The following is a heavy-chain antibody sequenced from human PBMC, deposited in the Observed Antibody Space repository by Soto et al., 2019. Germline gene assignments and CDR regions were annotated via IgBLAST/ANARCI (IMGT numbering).Heavy chain of an antibody. Sequence: SGPTLVNPTQTLTLTFTFSGFSLSTTGICVSWIRQPPGKVLEWLARIDWDDDKNYSTSLKTKLTISKDTSKNQVVLTMTNVDPVDTATYYCARVDGSGSYGYYYMDVWGQGTTVTVSS. V-gene: IGHV2-70*11. CDR3: ARVDGSGSYGYYYMDV. CDR1: GFSLSTTGIC. J-gene: IGHJ6*02. CDR2: IDWDDDK. D-gene: IGHD3-10*01.